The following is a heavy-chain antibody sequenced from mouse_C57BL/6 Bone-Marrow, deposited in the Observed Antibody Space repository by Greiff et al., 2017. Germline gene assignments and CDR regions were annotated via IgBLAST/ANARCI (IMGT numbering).Heavy chain of an antibody. V-gene: IGHV5-12*01. CDR1: GFTFSDYY. D-gene: IGHD2-5*01. Sequence: EVQRVESGGGLVQPGGSLKLSCAASGFTFSDYYMYWVRQTPEKRLEWVAYISNGGGSTYYPDTVKGRFTISRDNAKNTLYLQMSRLKSEDTAMYYCARHYSNYRFAYWGQGTLVTVSA. J-gene: IGHJ3*01. CDR3: ARHYSNYRFAY. CDR2: ISNGGGST.